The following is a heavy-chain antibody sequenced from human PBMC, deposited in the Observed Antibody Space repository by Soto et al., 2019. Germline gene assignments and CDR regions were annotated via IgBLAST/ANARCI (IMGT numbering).Heavy chain of an antibody. CDR1: GFTFSGSA. V-gene: IGHV3-73*02. CDR3: TTPTTVLKNGRDY. J-gene: IGHJ4*02. CDR2: IRSKANSYAT. Sequence: EVQLVESGGGLVQPGGSLKLSCAASGFTFSGSAMHWVRQASGKGLEWVGRIRSKANSYATAYAASVKGRFTISRDDSXXXXXXXXXXLKTEDTAVYYCTTPTTVLKNGRDYWGQGTLVTVSS. D-gene: IGHD4-17*01.